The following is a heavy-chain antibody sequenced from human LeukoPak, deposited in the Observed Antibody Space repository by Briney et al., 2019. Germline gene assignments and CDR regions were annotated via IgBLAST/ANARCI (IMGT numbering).Heavy chain of an antibody. J-gene: IGHJ4*02. Sequence: ASVKVSCKASGYTFTSYGISWVRQAPGQGLEWMGWISAYNGNTNYAQKLQGRVTMTTDTSTSTAYMELRSLRSDDTAVYYCGGDDLVVEPAAWGGGGGGYWGQGTLVTVSS. V-gene: IGHV1-18*01. CDR1: GYTFTSYG. CDR3: GGDDLVVEPAAWGGGGGGY. D-gene: IGHD2-2*01. CDR2: ISAYNGNT.